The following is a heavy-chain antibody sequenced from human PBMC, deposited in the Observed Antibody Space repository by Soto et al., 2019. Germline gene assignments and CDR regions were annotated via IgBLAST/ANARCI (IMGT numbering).Heavy chain of an antibody. CDR3: AKYRVPSSSWEGWDY. V-gene: IGHV3-23*01. D-gene: IGHD6-13*01. CDR2: ISGSGGST. J-gene: IGHJ4*02. Sequence: PGGSLRLSCAASGFTFSSYAMSWVRQAPGKGLEWVSAISGSGGSTYYADSVKGRFTISRDNSKNTLYLQMNSLRAEDTAVYYCAKYRVPSSSWEGWDYWGQGTLVTVSS. CDR1: GFTFSSYA.